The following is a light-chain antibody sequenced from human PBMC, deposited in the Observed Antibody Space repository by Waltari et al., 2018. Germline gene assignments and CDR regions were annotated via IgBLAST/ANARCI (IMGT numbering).Light chain of an antibody. CDR2: AAS. CDR3: QQANSFPWT. Sequence: QTTQSPASVSASVGNRVTITFRASQGISSWLALYQQKTGKAPTLLIYAASSLQSGVPSRFSSNGSGTDYTLTINNLQPEDCATYYCQQANSFPWTFGQGTKVEIE. CDR1: QGISSW. V-gene: IGKV1-12*01. J-gene: IGKJ1*01.